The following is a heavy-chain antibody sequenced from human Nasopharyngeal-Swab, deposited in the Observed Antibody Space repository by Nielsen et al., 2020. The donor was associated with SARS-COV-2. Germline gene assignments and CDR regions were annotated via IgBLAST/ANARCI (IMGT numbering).Heavy chain of an antibody. CDR1: GGSISTYY. V-gene: IGHV4-59*01. CDR3: ARDHSYYDSNGYYFDY. CDR2: IHSSGTT. J-gene: IGHJ4*02. Sequence: SETLSLTCTVSGGSISTYYWSWIRQPPGKGLEWIGYIHSSGTTNYNPSLKSRVTISVDTSKNQFSLKLSSATAADTAVYYCARDHSYYDSNGYYFDYWGLGTLVTVSS. D-gene: IGHD3-22*01.